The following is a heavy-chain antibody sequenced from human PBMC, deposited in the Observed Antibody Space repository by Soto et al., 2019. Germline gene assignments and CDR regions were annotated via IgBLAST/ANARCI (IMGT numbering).Heavy chain of an antibody. CDR2: FRSGGDDDTT. CDR1: GFTFSSYS. Sequence: PGGSLRLSCAASGFTFSSYSMSWVRQAPGKGLEWVSGFRSGGDDDTTYYADSVRGRFTISRDNSKNTLFLHMNSLRAEDTAIYYCAKKVNSGSGSQFFDYWGQGTLVTVSS. CDR3: AKKVNSGSGSQFFDY. D-gene: IGHD3-10*01. J-gene: IGHJ4*02. V-gene: IGHV3-23*01.